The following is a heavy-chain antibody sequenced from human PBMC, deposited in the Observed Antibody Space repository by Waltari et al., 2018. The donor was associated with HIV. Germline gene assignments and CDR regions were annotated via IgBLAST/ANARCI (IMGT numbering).Heavy chain of an antibody. V-gene: IGHV2-5*01. CDR3: AHRRLARAVAGTLYNWFDP. Sequence: QITLKESGPTLVKPTQTLTLTCTFSGFSLSTSGVGGGWISQPPGKAPEWLALIYWNDDKRYSPSLKSRLTITKDTSKNQVVLTMTNMDPVDTATYYCAHRRLARAVAGTLYNWFDPWGQGILVTVSS. J-gene: IGHJ5*02. D-gene: IGHD6-19*01. CDR1: GFSLSTSGVG. CDR2: IYWNDDK.